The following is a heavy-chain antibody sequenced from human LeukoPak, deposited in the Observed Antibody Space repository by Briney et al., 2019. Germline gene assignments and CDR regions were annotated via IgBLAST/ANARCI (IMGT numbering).Heavy chain of an antibody. CDR2: ISGSGGST. Sequence: SGGSLRLSCATSEFTFSSYAMSWVRQAPGKGLEWVSAISGSGGSTYYADSVKGRFTIARDNSKNTLYLQMNSLRAEDTAVYYCAKVNYDDNYYYYYMDVWGKGTTVTVSS. J-gene: IGHJ6*03. V-gene: IGHV3-23*01. D-gene: IGHD3-3*01. CDR1: EFTFSSYA. CDR3: AKVNYDDNYYYYYMDV.